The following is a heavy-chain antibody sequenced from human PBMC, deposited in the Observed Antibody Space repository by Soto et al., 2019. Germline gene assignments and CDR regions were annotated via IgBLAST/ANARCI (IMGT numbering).Heavy chain of an antibody. CDR2: ISYDGSNK. J-gene: IGHJ4*02. Sequence: GGSLRLSCAASGFTFSSYGMHWVRQAPGKGLEWVAVISYDGSNKYYADSVKGRFTISRDNSKNTLYLQMNSLRAEDTAVYYCAVQMATINLDYWGQGTLVTVSS. V-gene: IGHV3-30*03. CDR3: AVQMATINLDY. D-gene: IGHD5-12*01. CDR1: GFTFSSYG.